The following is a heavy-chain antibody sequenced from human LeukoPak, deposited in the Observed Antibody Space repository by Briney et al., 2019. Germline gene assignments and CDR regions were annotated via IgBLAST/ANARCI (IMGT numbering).Heavy chain of an antibody. V-gene: IGHV4-39*01. J-gene: IGHJ4*02. Sequence: SETLSLTCSVSRGSITSSSYYWGWIRQPPGKGLEWIGSIYYSGSTYYNPSLKSRLSISVDTSKNQFSLNLSSVTAADTAVYYCARGLWFGDENPPYFDYWGQGTLVTVSS. CDR2: IYYSGST. CDR3: ARGLWFGDENPPYFDY. CDR1: RGSITSSSYY. D-gene: IGHD3-10*01.